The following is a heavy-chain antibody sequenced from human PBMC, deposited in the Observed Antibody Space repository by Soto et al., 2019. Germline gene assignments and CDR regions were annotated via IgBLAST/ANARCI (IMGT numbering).Heavy chain of an antibody. CDR2: IYYSGST. D-gene: IGHD2-2*01. Sequence: QVQLQESGPGLVKPSQTLSLTCTVSGGSISSGGYYWSWIRQHPGKGLEWIGYIYYSGSTYYNPSLKSRVTISVDTSKNQFSMKLSSVTAADTAVYYCARGRSSTSTYPIGYWGQGTLVTVSS. J-gene: IGHJ4*02. CDR3: ARGRSSTSTYPIGY. V-gene: IGHV4-31*03. CDR1: GGSISSGGYY.